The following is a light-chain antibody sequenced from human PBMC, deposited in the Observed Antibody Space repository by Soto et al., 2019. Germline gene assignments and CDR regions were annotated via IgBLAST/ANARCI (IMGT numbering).Light chain of an antibody. CDR3: QKYNDWPLT. CDR2: GAS. V-gene: IGKV3-15*01. Sequence: EIVMTQSPATLSVSPGERATLSCRASQSVNSNLAWYQQKPGQAPRLLIYGASTRATGIPARFSGSGSGTEFTLTISSLQSEDFAVYYCQKYNDWPLTFGGGTKVDIK. CDR1: QSVNSN. J-gene: IGKJ4*01.